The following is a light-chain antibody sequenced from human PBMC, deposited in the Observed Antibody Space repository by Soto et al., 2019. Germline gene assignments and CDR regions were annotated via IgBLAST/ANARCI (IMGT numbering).Light chain of an antibody. CDR1: QSISSW. CDR2: EAS. Sequence: DIQMTQSPSTLSASVGDRVTLTCRASQSISSWLAWYQQKPGKAPKLLIYEASNLESGVPSRFSGSGSGTEFTLTIGGLQPDDFATYYCQQFNSYPITFGQGTRLEI. CDR3: QQFNSYPIT. J-gene: IGKJ5*01. V-gene: IGKV1-5*01.